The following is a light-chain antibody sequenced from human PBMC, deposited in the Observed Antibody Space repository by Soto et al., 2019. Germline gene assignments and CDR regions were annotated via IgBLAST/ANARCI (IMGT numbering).Light chain of an antibody. CDR2: DVG. V-gene: IGLV2-14*03. CDR3: SSYTSSSTRV. Sequence: QSVLTQPASVSGSPGQSITISCTGTSSDVGGYNYVSWYQQYPGKAPKVVIYDVGNRPSGVSHRFSGSKSGNTASLTISGLQAEEEDDYYCSSYTSSSTRVFGTGTKLTVL. J-gene: IGLJ1*01. CDR1: SSDVGGYNY.